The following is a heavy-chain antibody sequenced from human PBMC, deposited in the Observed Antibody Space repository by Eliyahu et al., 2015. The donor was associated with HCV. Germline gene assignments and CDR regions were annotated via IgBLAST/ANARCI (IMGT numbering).Heavy chain of an antibody. CDR3: ARGGWVYAIV. CDR1: GFPFSSYA. CDR2: ISYDGSNK. J-gene: IGHJ6*02. Sequence: QVQLVESGGGVVQPGRSLRLXCAASGFPFSSYAMHWVRQAPGKGLEWVAVISYDGSNKYYADSVKGRFTISRDNSKNTLYLQMNSLRAEDTAVYYCARGGWVYAIVWGQGTTVTVSS. V-gene: IGHV3-30*04. D-gene: IGHD2-8*01.